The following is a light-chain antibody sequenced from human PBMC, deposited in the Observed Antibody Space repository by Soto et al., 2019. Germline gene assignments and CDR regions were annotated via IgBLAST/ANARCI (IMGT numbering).Light chain of an antibody. CDR2: DDS. CDR1: NIGRKS. Sequence: SYELTQPPSVSVAPGQTATVTCGGRNIGRKSVHWYQQKPGQAPVLVVHDDSDRPSGIPGRFSGSNSGDTATLTISGVEAGDEADYYCQVWDRSSNHWVFGGGTKVTVL. V-gene: IGLV3-21*02. J-gene: IGLJ3*02. CDR3: QVWDRSSNHWV.